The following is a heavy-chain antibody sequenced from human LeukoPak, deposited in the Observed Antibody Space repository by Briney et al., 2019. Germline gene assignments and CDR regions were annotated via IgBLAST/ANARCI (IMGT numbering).Heavy chain of an antibody. CDR3: ARRCSDGSCYSNDAFDI. V-gene: IGHV4-4*07. J-gene: IGHJ3*02. CDR2: IYPRESP. CDR1: GGSISSYS. D-gene: IGHD2-15*01. Sequence: SETLSLTCTVSGGSISSYSWSWMRQPAGKGLEWIGRIYPRESPNYNPSLKSRVIMSVDKSKNQFSLRLSSVTAADTAVYYCARRCSDGSCYSNDAFDIWGQGTMVTVSS.